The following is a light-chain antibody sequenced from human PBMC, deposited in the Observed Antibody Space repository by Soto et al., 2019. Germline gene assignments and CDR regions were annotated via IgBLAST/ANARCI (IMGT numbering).Light chain of an antibody. CDR1: SSDVGKYNF. J-gene: IGLJ2*01. Sequence: QSALTQPASVSGSPGQSITISCTGTSSDVGKYNFVSWYQHHPDKAPKLMIYDVSKRPSGVANRFSGSKSGNMASLTISGLQADDEADYYCCSYAGTSTYVVFGGGTKVTVL. CDR3: CSYAGTSTYVV. V-gene: IGLV2-23*02. CDR2: DVS.